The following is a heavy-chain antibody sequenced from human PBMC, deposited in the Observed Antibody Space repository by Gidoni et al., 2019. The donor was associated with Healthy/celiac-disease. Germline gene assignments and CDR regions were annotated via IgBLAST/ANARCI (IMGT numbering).Heavy chain of an antibody. Sequence: QVQLQESGPGLVKPSETLSLTCTVSGYSISSGYYWGWIRQPPGKGLEWIGSIYHSGSTYYNPSLKSRGTISVDTSKNQFSLKLSSVTAADTAVYYCARDLSLLWFGEFQDYWGQGTLVTVSS. D-gene: IGHD3-10*01. CDR1: GYSISSGYY. V-gene: IGHV4-38-2*02. CDR2: IYHSGST. CDR3: ARDLSLLWFGEFQDY. J-gene: IGHJ4*02.